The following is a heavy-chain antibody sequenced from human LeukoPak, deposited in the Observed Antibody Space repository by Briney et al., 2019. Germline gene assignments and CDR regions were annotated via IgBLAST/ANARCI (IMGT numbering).Heavy chain of an antibody. Sequence: PGGSLRLSCPASGLTFSNYAMTWVRQAPGKGLEWVSAISSSGGSTYYADSVKGRFTISRDNSKNTLYLQMNSLRAEDTAVYYCVRIQLWRYFDYWGQGTLVTVSS. CDR1: GLTFSNYA. V-gene: IGHV3-23*01. CDR2: ISSSGGST. J-gene: IGHJ4*02. CDR3: VRIQLWRYFDY. D-gene: IGHD5-18*01.